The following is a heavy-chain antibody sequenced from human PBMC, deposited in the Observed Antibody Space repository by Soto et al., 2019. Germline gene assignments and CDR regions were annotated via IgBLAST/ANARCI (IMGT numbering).Heavy chain of an antibody. CDR1: GFTSSSYW. CDR3: ARDTYYYDSSDHFSADAFDI. Sequence: EVQLVESGGGLVQPGGSLRLSCAASGFTSSSYWIHWVSQAPGKGLVWVSRISNDGSSTNYADSVKGRFTISRDNAKNTVYLQMNSLRAEVTAVYYCARDTYYYDSSDHFSADAFDIWGQGTMVTVSS. J-gene: IGHJ3*02. CDR2: ISNDGSST. V-gene: IGHV3-74*01. D-gene: IGHD3-22*01.